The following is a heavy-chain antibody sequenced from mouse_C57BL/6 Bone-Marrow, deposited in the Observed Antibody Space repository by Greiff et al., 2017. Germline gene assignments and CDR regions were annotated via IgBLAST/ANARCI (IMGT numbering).Heavy chain of an antibody. CDR1: GFTFSSYG. CDR3: ASPMGDY. J-gene: IGHJ4*01. Sequence: EVKLMESGGDLAKPGGSLKLSCAASGFTFSSYGMPWVRQTPDKRLEGVATISTGGSYTYYPASVKGRFTISSDNAKSTLYQQVCCLQYRDTAMYYCASPMGDYWGQGTSGTVSS. V-gene: IGHV5-6*01. CDR2: ISTGGSYT.